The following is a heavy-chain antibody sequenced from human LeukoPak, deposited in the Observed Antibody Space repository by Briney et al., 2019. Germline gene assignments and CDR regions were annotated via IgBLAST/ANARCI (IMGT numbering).Heavy chain of an antibody. D-gene: IGHD2-15*01. V-gene: IGHV3-23*01. J-gene: IGHJ4*02. CDR1: GFTFSSYA. CDR3: AKRFCSGGVCYPLDC. CDR2: INTSGDRT. Sequence: GGSLRLSCAASGFTFSSYAMSWVRQAPGKGLEWVSAINTSGDRTYYSDSVKGRFTISRDNSKDTLYLHMNSLRVEDTAVYYCAKRFCSGGVCYPLDCWGQGTLVTVSS.